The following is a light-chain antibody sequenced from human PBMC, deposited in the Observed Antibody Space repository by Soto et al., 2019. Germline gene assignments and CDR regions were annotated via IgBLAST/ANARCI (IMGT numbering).Light chain of an antibody. V-gene: IGKV3-20*01. J-gene: IGKJ1*01. CDR2: GAS. CDR3: QQYGSSFPWT. CDR1: QSVTSSH. Sequence: FVVTQSPDTLSLSPGETATLSFRASQSVTSSHLAWYQQKPGQAPRLLINGASTRATGIPDRFSGSGSGTDFTLTISRLEPEDFAVYYCQQYGSSFPWTFGQGTKVDIK.